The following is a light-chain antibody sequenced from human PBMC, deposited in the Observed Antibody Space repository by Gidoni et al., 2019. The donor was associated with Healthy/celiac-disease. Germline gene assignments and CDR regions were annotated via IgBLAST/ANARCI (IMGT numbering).Light chain of an antibody. Sequence: QSALTQPASVSGSPGQSITISCTGTSSDVGSYNLVSWYQQHPGKEPKLMIYEGSKRPSGVSNRFSGSKSGNTAALTISGLQAEDEADYYCCSYAGSSTFEGVFGGGTKLTVL. J-gene: IGLJ3*02. V-gene: IGLV2-23*03. CDR2: EGS. CDR3: CSYAGSSTFEGV. CDR1: SSDVGSYNL.